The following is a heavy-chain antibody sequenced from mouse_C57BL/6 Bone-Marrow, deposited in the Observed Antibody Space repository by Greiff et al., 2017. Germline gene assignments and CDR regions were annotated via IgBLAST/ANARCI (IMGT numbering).Heavy chain of an antibody. D-gene: IGHD2-4*01. J-gene: IGHJ1*03. CDR2: ISYSGST. V-gene: IGHV3-1*01. CDR3: AREGDDYDVWYFDV. CDR1: GYSITSGYD. Sequence: VQLKQSGPGMVKPSQSLSLTCTVTGYSITSGYDWHWIRHFPGNKLEWMGYISYSGSTNYNPSLKSRISITHDTSKNHFFLKLNSVTTEDTATYYCAREGDDYDVWYFDVWGTGTTVTVSS.